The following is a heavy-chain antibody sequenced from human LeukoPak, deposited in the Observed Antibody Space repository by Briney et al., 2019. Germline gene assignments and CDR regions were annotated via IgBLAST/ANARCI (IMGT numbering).Heavy chain of an antibody. Sequence: GASVKVSCKASGYTFTSHDINWVRQATGQGLEWMGWMNPNSGNTGYAQKFQGRVTMTRNTSISTAYMELSSLRSEDTAVYYCARGGSSWYLYWFDPWGQGTLVTVSS. J-gene: IGHJ5*02. CDR1: GYTFTSHD. V-gene: IGHV1-8*01. D-gene: IGHD6-13*01. CDR3: ARGGSSWYLYWFDP. CDR2: MNPNSGNT.